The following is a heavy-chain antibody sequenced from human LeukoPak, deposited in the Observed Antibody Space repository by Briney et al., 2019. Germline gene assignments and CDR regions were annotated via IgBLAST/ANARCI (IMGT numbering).Heavy chain of an antibody. V-gene: IGHV4-59*01. D-gene: IGHD6-13*01. Sequence: SETLSLTCTVSGGSISSYYWSWIRQPPGKGLEWIGYIYYSGSTNYDPSLKSRVTISVDTSKNQFSLKLSSVTAADTAVYYCAGGRIAAAGVDYWGQGTLVTVSS. CDR2: IYYSGST. J-gene: IGHJ4*02. CDR3: AGGRIAAAGVDY. CDR1: GGSISSYY.